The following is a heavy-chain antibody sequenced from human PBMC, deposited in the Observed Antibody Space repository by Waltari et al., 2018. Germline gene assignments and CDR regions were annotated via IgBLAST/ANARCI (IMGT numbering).Heavy chain of an antibody. V-gene: IGHV4-59*01. CDR2: IYDSGST. CDR3: ARVGRSGDWPFDY. Sequence: QVQLQESGPGLVKPSATLSLTCSVSGGSIRSYYWSWIRQSPGKALEWIGYIYDSGSTKYNHSVNSRVTILVDTSKNQFSLKVNSVTAADTAVYYCARVGRSGDWPFDYWGQGIQVIVSS. CDR1: GGSIRSYY. J-gene: IGHJ4*02. D-gene: IGHD2-21*01.